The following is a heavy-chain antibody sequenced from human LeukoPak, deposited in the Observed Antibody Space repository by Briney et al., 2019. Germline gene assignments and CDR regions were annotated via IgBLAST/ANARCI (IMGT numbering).Heavy chain of an antibody. Sequence: SETLSLTCTVSGGSISSGGYYWSWIRQPPGKGLEWIGYIYYSGSTNYNPSLKSRVTISVDTSKNQFSLKLSSVTAADTAVYYCARDSRPDAFDIWGQGTMVTVSS. V-gene: IGHV4-61*08. CDR1: GGSISSGGYY. CDR2: IYYSGST. CDR3: ARDSRPDAFDI. J-gene: IGHJ3*02.